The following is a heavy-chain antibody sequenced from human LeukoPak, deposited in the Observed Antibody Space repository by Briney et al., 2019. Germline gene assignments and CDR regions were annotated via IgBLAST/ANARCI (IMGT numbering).Heavy chain of an antibody. CDR3: AKDVCTSPRCLLYFDS. J-gene: IGHJ4*02. CDR2: ISGFNT. Sequence: PGGCLRLSCTTSGFAFSNCAMNWVRQAPGKGPEWVSGISGFNTYYADSVKGRFTIFRDNSKNVLYLQMDRLRAEDTAVYSCAKDVCTSPRCLLYFDSWGQGTLVTVSS. V-gene: IGHV3-23*01. D-gene: IGHD2-8*01. CDR1: GFAFSNCA.